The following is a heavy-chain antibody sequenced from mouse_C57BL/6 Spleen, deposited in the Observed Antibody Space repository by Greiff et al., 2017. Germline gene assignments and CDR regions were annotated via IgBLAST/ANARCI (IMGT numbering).Heavy chain of an antibody. CDR2: INYDGSST. CDR1: GFTFSDYY. D-gene: IGHD1-1*01. Sequence: EVQLVESEGGLVQPGSSMKLSCTASGFTFSDYYMAWVRQVPEKGLEWVANINYDGSSTYYLDSLKSRFIISRDNAKNILYLQMSSLKSEDTATYYCARDRHYYGSSGSYWYFDVWGTGTTVTVSS. CDR3: ARDRHYYGSSGSYWYFDV. V-gene: IGHV5-16*01. J-gene: IGHJ1*03.